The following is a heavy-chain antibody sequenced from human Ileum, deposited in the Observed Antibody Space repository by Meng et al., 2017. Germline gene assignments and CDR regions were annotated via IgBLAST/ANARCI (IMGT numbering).Heavy chain of an antibody. V-gene: IGHV4-30-4*01. Sequence: QVQLQESGPGLVKPSQNLFLTCTFSGGSISSGDYYWSWIRQPPGKGLEWIGYIYYSGSTYYNPSLKSRVTISVDTSKNQFSLKLSSVTAADTAVYYCARENTIFGVVWGSWFDPWGQGTLVTVSS. CDR2: IYYSGST. J-gene: IGHJ5*02. D-gene: IGHD3-3*01. CDR1: GGSISSGDYY. CDR3: ARENTIFGVVWGSWFDP.